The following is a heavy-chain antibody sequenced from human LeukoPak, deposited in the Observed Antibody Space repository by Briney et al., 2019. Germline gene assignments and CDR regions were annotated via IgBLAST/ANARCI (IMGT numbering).Heavy chain of an antibody. V-gene: IGHV4-59*11. D-gene: IGHD2-15*01. CDR1: GGSISRHY. CDR2: IYYSGST. J-gene: IGHJ5*02. Sequence: PSETLSLTCTVSGGSISRHYWSWIRQPPGKGLEWIGYIYYSGSTNHNPSLKSRVTISVDTSKNQFSLNLSSVTVADTAVYYCARTEDEDWFDPWGQGTLVTVSS. CDR3: ARTEDEDWFDP.